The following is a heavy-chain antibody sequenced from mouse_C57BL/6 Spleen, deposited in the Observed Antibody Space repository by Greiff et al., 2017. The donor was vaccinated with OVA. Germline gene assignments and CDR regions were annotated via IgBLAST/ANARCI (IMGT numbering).Heavy chain of an antibody. D-gene: IGHD1-1*01. CDR1: GYTFTSYW. CDR2: IDPNSGGT. J-gene: IGHJ4*01. V-gene: IGHV1-72*01. CDR3: ARGLLTTVVDEGAMDY. Sequence: VQLKESGAELVKPGASVKLSCKASGYTFTSYWMHWVKQRPGRGLEWIGRIDPNSGGTKYNEKFKSKATLTVDKPSSTAYMQLSSLTSEDSAVYYCARGLLTTVVDEGAMDYWGQGTSVTVSS.